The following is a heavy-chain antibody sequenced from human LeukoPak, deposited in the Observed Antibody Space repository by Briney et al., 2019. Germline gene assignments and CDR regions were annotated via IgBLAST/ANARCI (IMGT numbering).Heavy chain of an antibody. Sequence: PGGSLRLSCAASGLTFSNYWMDWVRQAPGKGLEWVANIKQDGSEKDYVDSVKGRFIISRDNAKNSLYLQMNTLRADDTAVYYCARDKIVGATVLDYWGQGSLVTVSS. CDR3: ARDKIVGATVLDY. J-gene: IGHJ4*02. CDR2: IKQDGSEK. D-gene: IGHD1-26*01. V-gene: IGHV3-7*03. CDR1: GLTFSNYW.